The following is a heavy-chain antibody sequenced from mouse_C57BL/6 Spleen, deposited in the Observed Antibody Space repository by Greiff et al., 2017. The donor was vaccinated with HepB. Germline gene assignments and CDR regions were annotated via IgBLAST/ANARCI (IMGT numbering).Heavy chain of an antibody. J-gene: IGHJ2*01. CDR3: ARSPPHYYGSSYYFDY. CDR2: ISYDGSN. Sequence: EVQVVESGPGLVKPSQSLSLTCSVTGYSITSGYYWNWIRQFPGNKLEWMGYISYDGSNNYNPSLKNRISITRDTSKNQFFLKLNSVTTEDTATYYCARSPPHYYGSSYYFDYWGHSTTLTVSS. V-gene: IGHV3-6*01. D-gene: IGHD1-1*01. CDR1: GYSITSGYY.